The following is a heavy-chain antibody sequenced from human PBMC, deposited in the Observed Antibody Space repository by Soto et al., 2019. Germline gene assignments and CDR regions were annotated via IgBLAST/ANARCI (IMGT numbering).Heavy chain of an antibody. V-gene: IGHV1-18*01. CDR2: ISAYNGNT. CDR1: GYTFTSYG. D-gene: IGHD3-16*01. Sequence: ASVKVSCKASGYTFTSYGISWVRQAPGQGLEWMGWISAYNGNTNYAQKLQGRVTMTTNTSTSTAYMELRSLRSDDTAVYYCARDLAPPDMITFGDLDYWGQGTLVTVSS. J-gene: IGHJ4*02. CDR3: ARDLAPPDMITFGDLDY.